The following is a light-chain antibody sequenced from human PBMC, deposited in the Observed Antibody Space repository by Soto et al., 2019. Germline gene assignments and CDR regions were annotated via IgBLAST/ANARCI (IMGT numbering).Light chain of an antibody. CDR1: QSISSY. CDR2: AAS. CDR3: KQSYRTLYT. Sequence: DIQMTQSPSSLSSSVGDRVTLTCRASQSISSYLNWYQQKPGKAPNLLIYAASSLPSGVPSRFSGSGSGTDFTLTISRLHPEDFSSYHCKQSYRTLYTFGQGTKLEIK. V-gene: IGKV1-39*01. J-gene: IGKJ2*01.